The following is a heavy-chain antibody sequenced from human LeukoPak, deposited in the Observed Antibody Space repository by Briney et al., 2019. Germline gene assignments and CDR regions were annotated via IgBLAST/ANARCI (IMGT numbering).Heavy chain of an antibody. CDR1: GGSISSYY. CDR3: ARASGTWIQREGSDY. Sequence: PSETLSLTCTVSGGSISSYYWSWIRQPPGKGLEWIGYIYYSGSTNYNPSLKSRVTISVDTSKNQFSLKLSSVTAADTAVYHCARASGTWIQREGSDYWGQGTLVTVSS. V-gene: IGHV4-59*01. D-gene: IGHD5-18*01. CDR2: IYYSGST. J-gene: IGHJ4*02.